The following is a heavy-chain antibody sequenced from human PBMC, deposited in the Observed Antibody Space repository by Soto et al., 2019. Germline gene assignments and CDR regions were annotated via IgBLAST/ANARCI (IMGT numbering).Heavy chain of an antibody. V-gene: IGHV1-2*02. J-gene: IGHJ3*01. CDR3: AREPTVRGVTSAFDL. D-gene: IGHD3-10*01. Sequence: QVQLVQSGAEVKKPGASVKVSCEASGYTFTGYFIHWVRQAPGQGLEWMGWLNPNSGVTNYAQKFQDRVTMTRDTSISTAYMELSSLSSDDTDVYYCAREPTVRGVTSAFDLWGQGTMVSVSS. CDR1: GYTFTGYF. CDR2: LNPNSGVT.